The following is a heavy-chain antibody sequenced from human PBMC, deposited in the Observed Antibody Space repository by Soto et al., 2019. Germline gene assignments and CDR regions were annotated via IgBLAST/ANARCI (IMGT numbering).Heavy chain of an antibody. Sequence: QVQLVQSGAEVKKPGSSVKVSCKASGGTLSTYTITWVRQAPGQGLEWMGRIIPIIGIINYAQKFQGRVTITADKFTGTAYMELSRLRSDDTAVYYCAGDPDSHYNDSHASFSPWGQGTLVSVSS. V-gene: IGHV1-69*08. CDR3: AGDPDSHYNDSHASFSP. CDR1: GGTLSTYT. CDR2: IIPIIGII. J-gene: IGHJ5*02. D-gene: IGHD3-22*01.